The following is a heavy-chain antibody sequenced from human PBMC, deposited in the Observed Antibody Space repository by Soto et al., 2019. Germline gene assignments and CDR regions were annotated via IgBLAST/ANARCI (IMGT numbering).Heavy chain of an antibody. D-gene: IGHD3-3*01. CDR2: IYYSGST. CDR3: ARGVAYDFWSGPHTEYYFDY. J-gene: IGHJ4*02. V-gene: IGHV4-59*01. CDR1: GGSISSYY. Sequence: PSETLSLTCTVSGGSISSYYWSWIRQPPGKGLEWIGYIYYSGSTNYNPSLKSRVTISVDTSKNQFSLKLSSVTAADTAVYYCARGVAYDFWSGPHTEYYFDYWGQGTLVTVSS.